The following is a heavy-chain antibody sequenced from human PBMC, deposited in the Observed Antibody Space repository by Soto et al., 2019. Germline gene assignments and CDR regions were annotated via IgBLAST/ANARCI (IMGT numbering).Heavy chain of an antibody. Sequence: SETLSLTCTVSGGSVSSGSYYWSWIRQPPGKGLEWIGYIYYSGSTNYNPSLKSRVTISVDTSKNQFSLKLSSVTAADTAVYYCARVPYMTFGGVISYFPYFDYWGQGTLVTVSS. CDR1: GGSVSSGSYY. CDR2: IYYSGST. V-gene: IGHV4-61*01. J-gene: IGHJ4*02. CDR3: ARVPYMTFGGVISYFPYFDY. D-gene: IGHD3-16*02.